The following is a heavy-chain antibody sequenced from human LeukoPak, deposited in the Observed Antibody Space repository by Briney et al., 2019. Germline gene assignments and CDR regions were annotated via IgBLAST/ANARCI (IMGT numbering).Heavy chain of an antibody. Sequence: PSETLSLTCTVSGGSISSSSYYWGWIRQPPGKGLEWIGRIYTSGSTNYNPSLKSRVTISVDTSKNQFSLKLSSVTAADTAVYYCARGKLPKAFDIWGQGTMVTVSS. V-gene: IGHV4-39*07. CDR2: IYTSGST. CDR3: ARGKLPKAFDI. J-gene: IGHJ3*02. CDR1: GGSISSSSYY. D-gene: IGHD2-15*01.